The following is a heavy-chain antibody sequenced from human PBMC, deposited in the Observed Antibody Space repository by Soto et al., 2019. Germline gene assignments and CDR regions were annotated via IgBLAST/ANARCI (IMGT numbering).Heavy chain of an antibody. D-gene: IGHD5-12*01. V-gene: IGHV4-34*01. J-gene: IGHJ5*02. CDR3: ARGEGRLVGTWFDP. CDR2: INHSGST. CDR1: GGSFSRYY. Sequence: SETLSLTCDVYGGSFSRYYWNWIRQPPGKGLEWLGEINHSGSTNYNPSLESRVTISLDTSKTQFSLKLTSVTAADTAVYYCARGEGRLVGTWFDPWGQGPLVTVSS.